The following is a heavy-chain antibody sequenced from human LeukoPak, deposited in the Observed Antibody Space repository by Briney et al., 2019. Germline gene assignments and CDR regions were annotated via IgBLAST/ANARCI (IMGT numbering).Heavy chain of an antibody. V-gene: IGHV1-24*01. CDR2: FDPEDGET. CDR1: GYTFTGYY. CDR3: AIRPPPDIGYYFDY. D-gene: IGHD2-15*01. J-gene: IGHJ4*02. Sequence: ASVKVSCKASGYTFTGYYMHWVRQAPGKGLEWMGGFDPEDGETIYAQKFQGRVTMTEDTSTDTAYMELSSLRSEDTAVYYCAIRPPPDIGYYFDYCGQGTLATVSS.